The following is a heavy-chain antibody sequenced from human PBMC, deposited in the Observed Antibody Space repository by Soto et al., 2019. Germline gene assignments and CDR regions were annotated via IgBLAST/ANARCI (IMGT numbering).Heavy chain of an antibody. CDR3: ARDRSRGWFDP. CDR1: GFTFSSYW. CDR2: IKQDGSEK. Sequence: PGGSLRLSCAASGFTFSSYWMGWVRQAPGKGLEWVANIKQDGSEKYYVDSVKGRFTISRDNAKNSLYLQMNSLRAEDTAVYYCARDRSRGWFDPWGQGTLVTVSS. V-gene: IGHV3-7*01. J-gene: IGHJ5*02.